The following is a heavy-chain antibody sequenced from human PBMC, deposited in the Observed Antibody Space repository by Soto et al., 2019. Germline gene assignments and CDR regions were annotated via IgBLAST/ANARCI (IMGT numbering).Heavy chain of an antibody. Sequence: EVQLLESGGGLVQPGGSLRLSCAASGFTFSSFAVSWVRQAPGKGLEWVSAISGSGGRTYYADSVKGRFTISRDNSNSTLYLQMSSLRVDDTAVYYCGKDASGATSWYYWYFVLWGRGTLVTVSS. CDR2: ISGSGGRT. V-gene: IGHV3-23*01. CDR3: GKDASGATSWYYWYFVL. CDR1: GFTFSSFA. D-gene: IGHD6-13*01. J-gene: IGHJ2*01.